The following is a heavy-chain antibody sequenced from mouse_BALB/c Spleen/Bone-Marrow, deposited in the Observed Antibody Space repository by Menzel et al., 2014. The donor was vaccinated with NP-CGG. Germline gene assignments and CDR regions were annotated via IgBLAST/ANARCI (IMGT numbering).Heavy chain of an antibody. Sequence: VKLQESGAELVKPGASVKLSCKASGYTFSNYYMYWVKQRPGQGLEWIGEINPSNGGTKFNEKFKSKATLTVDKSSSTAYMQLSSLTSEDSAVYYCTRSNYGYWYFDVWGAGTTVTVSS. J-gene: IGHJ1*01. V-gene: IGHV1S81*02. CDR1: GYTFSNYY. CDR2: INPSNGGT. D-gene: IGHD1-1*01. CDR3: TRSNYGYWYFDV.